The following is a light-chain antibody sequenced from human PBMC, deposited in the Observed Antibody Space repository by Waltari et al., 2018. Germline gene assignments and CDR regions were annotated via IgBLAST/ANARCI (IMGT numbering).Light chain of an antibody. CDR3: QLYYSNPPFFT. CDR2: WAS. CDR1: PSVFYNATNKNY. Sequence: DIVMTPAPDSLAVSLGERATIRCKSSPSVFYNATNKNYLTWYQQKPGQPPKVLIYWASTRDSGVPDRCSGSGSGTDFTLTISGLQAEDVAVYYCQLYYSNPPFFTFGPGTKVDIK. J-gene: IGKJ3*01. V-gene: IGKV4-1*01.